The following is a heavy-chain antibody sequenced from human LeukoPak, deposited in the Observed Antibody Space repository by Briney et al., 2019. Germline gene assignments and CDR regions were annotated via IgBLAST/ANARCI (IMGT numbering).Heavy chain of an antibody. CDR3: ASGPGYFDY. CDR2: IYHSGST. J-gene: IGHJ4*02. V-gene: IGHV4-38-2*02. Sequence: SETLSLTCTVSGYSISSGYYWGWIRQPPGKGLEWIGSIYHSGSTYYNPSLKSRVTISVDTSKNQFSLKLSSVTAADTAVYYCASGPGYFDYWGQGTLVTVSS. D-gene: IGHD3-9*01. CDR1: GYSISSGYY.